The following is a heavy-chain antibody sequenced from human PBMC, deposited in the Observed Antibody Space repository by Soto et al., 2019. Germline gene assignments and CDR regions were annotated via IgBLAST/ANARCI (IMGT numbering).Heavy chain of an antibody. CDR3: ARDPTSGYFDL. CDR2: INHSGST. V-gene: IGHV4-34*01. J-gene: IGHJ2*01. CDR1: GGSFSGYY. Sequence: QVQLQQWGAGLLKPSETLSLTCAVYGGSFSGYYWSWIRQPPGKGLEWIGEINHSGSTNYNPSLKSRVTISVDTSKNQFSLKLSSVTAADTAVYYCARDPTSGYFDLWGRGTLVTVSS.